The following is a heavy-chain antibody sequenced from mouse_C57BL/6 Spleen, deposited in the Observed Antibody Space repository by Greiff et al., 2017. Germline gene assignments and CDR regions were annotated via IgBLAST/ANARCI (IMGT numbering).Heavy chain of an antibody. CDR3: AREGGNYDEY. V-gene: IGHV1-61*01. CDR2: IYPSDSET. Sequence: QVQLQQPGAELVRPGSSVKLSCKASGYTFTSYWMDWVKQRPGQGLEWIGNIYPSDSETHYNQKFKDKATLTVDKSSSTAYMQLSSLTSEDSAVYYCAREGGNYDEYWGQGTTLTVSS. D-gene: IGHD2-4*01. CDR1: GYTFTSYW. J-gene: IGHJ2*01.